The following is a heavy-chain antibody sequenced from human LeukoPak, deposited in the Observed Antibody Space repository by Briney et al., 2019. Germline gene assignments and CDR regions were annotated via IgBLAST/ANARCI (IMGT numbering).Heavy chain of an antibody. Sequence: PGGSLRLSCAASGFTFSSCAMSWVRQVPGKGLEWVSGISGDGGGRYYADSVKGRFTISRDNSKDTLYLQMNSLRVEDTAVYYCAKSQGYSRSWYNYWGQGTLVTVSS. D-gene: IGHD6-13*01. CDR3: AKSQGYSRSWYNY. CDR2: ISGDGGGR. J-gene: IGHJ4*02. CDR1: GFTFSSCA. V-gene: IGHV3-23*01.